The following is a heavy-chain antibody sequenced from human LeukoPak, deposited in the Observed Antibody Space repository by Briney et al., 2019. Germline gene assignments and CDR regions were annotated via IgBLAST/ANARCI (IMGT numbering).Heavy chain of an antibody. D-gene: IGHD6-19*01. J-gene: IGHJ4*02. CDR1: GGSFSGYY. V-gene: IGHV4-34*01. CDR3: ARGPIAVAEPDY. CDR2: INHSGST. Sequence: SETLSLTCAVYGGSFSGYYWSWIRQPPGKGLEWIGEINHSGSTNYNPSLKSRVTISVDTSKNQFSLKLSSVTAADTAVYCCARGPIAVAEPDYWGQGTLVTVSS.